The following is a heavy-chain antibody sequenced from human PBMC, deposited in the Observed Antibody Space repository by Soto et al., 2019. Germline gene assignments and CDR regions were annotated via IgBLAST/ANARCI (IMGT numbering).Heavy chain of an antibody. CDR3: ARDLRLPDSVRGVIKNWFDP. J-gene: IGHJ5*02. CDR1: GYTFTNYY. V-gene: IGHV1-46*01. D-gene: IGHD3-10*01. Sequence: GASVKVSCKASGYTFTNYYIHWVRQAPGQGLEWMGIMNPGTGSATFTQRFQGRLTMTRDKSTSTVYMELSSLRSEDTAVYYCARDLRLPDSVRGVIKNWFDPWGQGTLVTVSS. CDR2: MNPGTGSA.